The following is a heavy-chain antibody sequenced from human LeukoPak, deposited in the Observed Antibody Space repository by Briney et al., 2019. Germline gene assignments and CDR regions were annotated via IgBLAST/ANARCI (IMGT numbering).Heavy chain of an antibody. V-gene: IGHV3-9*01. Sequence: GGSLRLSCAASGFTFDDYAMHWVRQAPGKGLEWVSGISYNSDTIAYADSVKGRFTISRDNAKNSLYLQMNSLRAEDTALYHCAKDYCGGDCYSSWYFDLWGRGTLVTVSS. CDR3: AKDYCGGDCYSSWYFDL. D-gene: IGHD2-21*02. CDR1: GFTFDDYA. J-gene: IGHJ2*01. CDR2: ISYNSDTI.